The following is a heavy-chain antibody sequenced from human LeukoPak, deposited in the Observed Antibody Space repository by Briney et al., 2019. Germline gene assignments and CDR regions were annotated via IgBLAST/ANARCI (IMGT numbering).Heavy chain of an antibody. CDR1: GFSFSDYA. J-gene: IGHJ4*02. D-gene: IGHD3-22*01. CDR2: LSYNGSKK. V-gene: IGHV3-30-3*01. CDR3: ARVQNSYHYDSSGYVYY. Sequence: RGSLRLSCAASGFSFSDYAIHWVRHVQGRGRGWGGVLSYNGSKKYYADSVKGRFTISRDNSKNTLYLQMHSLRAEDTAVYYCARVQNSYHYDSSGYVYYWGQGTLVTVSS.